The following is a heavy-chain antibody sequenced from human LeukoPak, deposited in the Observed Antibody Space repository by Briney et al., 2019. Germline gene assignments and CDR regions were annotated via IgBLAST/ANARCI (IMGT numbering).Heavy chain of an antibody. CDR2: IYYSGST. CDR3: ARNRDGVDP. CDR1: GGSISSYY. V-gene: IGHV4-59*01. J-gene: IGHJ5*02. D-gene: IGHD2-21*02. Sequence: SETLSLTCTVSGGSISSYYWSWIRQAPGKGLEWIGYIYYSGSTNYNPALKSRVTISVVTAKNQLSLKLSSVTAADTAVYYCARNRDGVDPWGQGTLVTVSS.